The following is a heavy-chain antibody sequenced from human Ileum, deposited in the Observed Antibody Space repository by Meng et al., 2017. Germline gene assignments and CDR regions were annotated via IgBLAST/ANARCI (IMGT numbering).Heavy chain of an antibody. Sequence: QVQLVGSGGGVVQPGRSLRLSCAASGFTFSNYALHWVRQAPGKGLEWVAVMSYDGNNKYYADSVKGRFTISRDNSKNTLFLQMNSLRAEDTAVYYCATPGGSGWSRGFDYWGQGTLVTVSS. D-gene: IGHD6-19*01. J-gene: IGHJ4*02. V-gene: IGHV3-30*01. CDR3: ATPGGSGWSRGFDY. CDR1: GFTFSNYA. CDR2: MSYDGNNK.